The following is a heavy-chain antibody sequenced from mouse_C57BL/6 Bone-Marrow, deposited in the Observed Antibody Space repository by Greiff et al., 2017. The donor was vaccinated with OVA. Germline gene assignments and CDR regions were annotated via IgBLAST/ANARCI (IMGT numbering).Heavy chain of an antibody. J-gene: IGHJ2*01. Sequence: EVHLVESGGGLVQPGDSLSLSCAASGFTFTNYYMSWVRQPPGKALEWLAFIRNKPNGSQTGYSASVKGRFTISRDNSQSILYLQVNALRAEDIATYYCARYKGRVAVDYFDYWGQGTALTVSS. CDR3: ARYKGRVAVDYFDY. CDR1: GFTFTNYY. V-gene: IGHV7-3*01. CDR2: IRNKPNGSQT. D-gene: IGHD1-1*01.